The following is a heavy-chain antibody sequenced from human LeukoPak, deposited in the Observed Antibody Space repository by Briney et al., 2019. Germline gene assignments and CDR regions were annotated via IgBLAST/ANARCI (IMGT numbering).Heavy chain of an antibody. J-gene: IGHJ1*01. Sequence: GGSLRLSCAASGFPVSSNSMSWVRQAPGKGLEWVSVIYRGGNTYYPDSGKGRFTISRDNSKNTLYLQRNSLRAEDTAVYYCASLTQRLLFQNWGQGTLVTVSS. CDR1: GFPVSSNS. V-gene: IGHV3-53*01. D-gene: IGHD6-25*01. CDR2: IYRGGNT. CDR3: ASLTQRLLFQN.